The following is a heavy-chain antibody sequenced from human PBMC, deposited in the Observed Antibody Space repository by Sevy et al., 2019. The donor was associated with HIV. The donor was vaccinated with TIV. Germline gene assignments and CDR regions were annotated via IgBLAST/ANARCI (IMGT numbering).Heavy chain of an antibody. Sequence: GGSLRLSCVGSGITFSYYSMNWVRQAPGKGLEWVSSISSSSSNIYYADSVKGRFTISRDNAKNSLYLQMNSLRAEDTAVYYCARDGGCTSTSCLLYFDYWGQGTLVTVSS. J-gene: IGHJ4*01. CDR2: ISSSSSNI. D-gene: IGHD2-2*01. V-gene: IGHV3-21*01. CDR3: ARDGGCTSTSCLLYFDY. CDR1: GITFSYYS.